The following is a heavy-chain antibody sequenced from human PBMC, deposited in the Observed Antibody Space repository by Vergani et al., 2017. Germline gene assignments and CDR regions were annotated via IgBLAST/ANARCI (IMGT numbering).Heavy chain of an antibody. D-gene: IGHD3-10*01. V-gene: IGHV5-51*01. Sequence: EKQLVQSGSETKKPGESLKISCQAFGYIFSNFWIGWVRQRPGRGLEWMGIIFPCYSEVKSNPTFRGQVIFSVDTSVNTAYLQWRSLQASDTATYFCASGGHGSENGGALQLWGQGTNITVSS. J-gene: IGHJ3*01. CDR3: ASGGHGSENGGALQL. CDR2: IFPCYSEV. CDR1: GYIFSNFW.